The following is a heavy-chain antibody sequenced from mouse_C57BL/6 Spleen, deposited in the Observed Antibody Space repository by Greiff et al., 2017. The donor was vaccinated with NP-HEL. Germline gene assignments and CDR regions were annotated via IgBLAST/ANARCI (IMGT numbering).Heavy chain of an antibody. V-gene: IGHV1-81*01. CDR2: ICPRSGNT. J-gene: IGHJ1*03. CDR3: ARDYGSSWYFDV. D-gene: IGHD1-1*01. CDR1: GYTFTSYG. Sequence: VQLVESGAELARPGASVKLSCKASGYTFTSYGISWVKQRTGQGLEWIGEICPRSGNTYYNENFKGKATLTADKSSSTAFMERRSLTSEDSAVYFCARDYGSSWYFDVWGTGTTVTVSS.